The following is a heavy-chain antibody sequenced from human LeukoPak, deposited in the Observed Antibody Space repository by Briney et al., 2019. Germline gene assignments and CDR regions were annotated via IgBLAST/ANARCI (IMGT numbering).Heavy chain of an antibody. D-gene: IGHD6-19*01. V-gene: IGHV3-30*18. CDR3: AKDARFQYSSGWYEDY. Sequence: GRSLRLSCAASGFTFSSYGMPWVRQAPGKGLEWVAVISYDGSNKYYADSVKGRFTISRDNSKNTLYLQMNSLRAEDTAVYYCAKDARFQYSSGWYEDYWGQGTLVTVSS. CDR2: ISYDGSNK. CDR1: GFTFSSYG. J-gene: IGHJ4*02.